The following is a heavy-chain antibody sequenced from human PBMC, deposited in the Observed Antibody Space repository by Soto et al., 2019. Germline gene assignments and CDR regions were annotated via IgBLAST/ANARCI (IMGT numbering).Heavy chain of an antibody. D-gene: IGHD3-22*01. CDR2: FNAGNGNT. V-gene: IGHV1-3*01. CDR1: GYTFTTYA. J-gene: IGHJ4*02. Sequence: ASVKVSCKASGYTFTTYAVHWVRQAPGQRPEWMGWFNAGNGNTKYSQKFQGRVTITMDTSATTAYMELSSLRSEDTAVYYCARGFTLIVVAPNVYWGQGTLVTASS. CDR3: ARGFTLIVVAPNVY.